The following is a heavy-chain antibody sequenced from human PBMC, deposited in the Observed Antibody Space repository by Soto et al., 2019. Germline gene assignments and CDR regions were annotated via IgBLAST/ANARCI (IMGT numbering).Heavy chain of an antibody. J-gene: IGHJ4*02. CDR1: GFTFSDYY. Sequence: VGSLRLSCAASGFTFSDYYTSWCRQAPGKGLEWVSYISGSGSTIHDADSVKGRFTISRDNAKNSLDLQMNSLRAEDTAVYYCARLGSIAAAGTPDYWGQGTLVTVSS. CDR3: ARLGSIAAAGTPDY. D-gene: IGHD6-13*01. CDR2: ISGSGSTI. V-gene: IGHV3-11*01.